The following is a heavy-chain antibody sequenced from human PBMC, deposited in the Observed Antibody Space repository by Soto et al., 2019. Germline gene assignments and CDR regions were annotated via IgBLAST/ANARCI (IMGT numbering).Heavy chain of an antibody. V-gene: IGHV1-46*01. D-gene: IGHD2-2*02. J-gene: IGHJ6*02. CDR3: ARDKPVYCSSTSCYTSVMDV. CDR1: GHTFTSYY. CDR2: INLSAGST. Sequence: ASVKVSCKASGHTFTSYYMHWVRQAPGQGLEWIGIINLSAGSTSYAQKFQGRVTITADESTSTAYMELSSLRSGDTAVYYCARDKPVYCSSTSCYTSVMDVWGQGTTVTVSS.